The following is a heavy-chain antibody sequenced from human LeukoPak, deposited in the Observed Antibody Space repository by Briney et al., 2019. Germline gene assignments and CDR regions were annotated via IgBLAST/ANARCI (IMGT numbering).Heavy chain of an antibody. V-gene: IGHV1-2*04. Sequence: ASVKVSCKASGYTFTGYYMHWVRQAPGQGLEWMGWINSNSGGTNYAQKFQGWVTMTRDTSISTVYMELSRLRSDDTAVYYCARGYGDYGFDYWGQGTLVTVSS. D-gene: IGHD4-17*01. CDR2: INSNSGGT. CDR1: GYTFTGYY. J-gene: IGHJ4*02. CDR3: ARGYGDYGFDY.